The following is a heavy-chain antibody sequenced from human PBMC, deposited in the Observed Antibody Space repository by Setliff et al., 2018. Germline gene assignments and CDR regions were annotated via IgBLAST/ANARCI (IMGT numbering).Heavy chain of an antibody. D-gene: IGHD1-7*01. CDR1: GYTFTSYD. J-gene: IGHJ6*03. CDR2: MNPTSGNT. Sequence: WASVKVSCKASGYTFTSYDINWVRQATGQGLEWMGWMNPTSGNTGYAQKFQGRVTMTRNTSISTAYMELSSLTYEDTAVYYCARSAISGTTKKYYYYMDVWGQGTTVTVSS. CDR3: ARSAISGTTKKYYYYMDV. V-gene: IGHV1-8*01.